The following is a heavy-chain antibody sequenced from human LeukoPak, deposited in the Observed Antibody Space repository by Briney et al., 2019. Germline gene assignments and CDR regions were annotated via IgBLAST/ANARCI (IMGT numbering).Heavy chain of an antibody. V-gene: IGHV4-59*01. CDR2: IYYSGST. CDR3: ARSTNYGGSNWYFDL. J-gene: IGHJ2*01. Sequence: SETLSLTCTVSGGSISSYYWSWIRQPPGKGLEWIGYIYYSGSTNYNPSLKSRVTISVDTSKNQFSLKLSSVTAADTALYYCARSTNYGGSNWYFDLWGRGTLVTVSS. D-gene: IGHD4-23*01. CDR1: GGSISSYY.